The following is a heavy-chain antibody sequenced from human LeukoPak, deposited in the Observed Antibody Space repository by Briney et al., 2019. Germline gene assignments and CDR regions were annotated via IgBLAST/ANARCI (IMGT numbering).Heavy chain of an antibody. J-gene: IGHJ4*02. V-gene: IGHV3-21*05. CDR1: GFTFSSYS. D-gene: IGHD1-26*01. CDR3: ARAQVGTFDS. Sequence: PGGSLRLSCAASGFTFSSYSMIWVRQAPGKGLEWVSYISSSSSVKYYADSVKGRFTISRDNAKSSLYLQMNSLRAEDTAVYYCARAQVGTFDSWGQGTLVTAPS. CDR2: ISSSSSVK.